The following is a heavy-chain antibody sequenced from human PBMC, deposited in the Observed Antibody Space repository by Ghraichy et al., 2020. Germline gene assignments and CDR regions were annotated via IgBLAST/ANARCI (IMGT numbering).Heavy chain of an antibody. CDR3: ARTYVQPYFDS. Sequence: GSLRLSCEVSGFTLNYYWMSWVRQAPGKGLEWVASINQNGGERHYVDAVTGRFSISRDHAKSSVFLQMDSLRVEDTAIYYCARTYVQPYFDSWGQGILVSVSS. CDR1: GFTLNYYW. J-gene: IGHJ4*02. D-gene: IGHD2-21*01. V-gene: IGHV3-7*03. CDR2: INQNGGER.